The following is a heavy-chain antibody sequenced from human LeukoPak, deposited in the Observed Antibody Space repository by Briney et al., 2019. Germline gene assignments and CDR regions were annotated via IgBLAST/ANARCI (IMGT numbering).Heavy chain of an antibody. V-gene: IGHV3-30-3*01. CDR1: GFTFSSYA. J-gene: IGHJ6*02. Sequence: GRSLRLSCAASGFTFSSYAMHWVRQAPGKGLEWVAVISYDGSNKYYADSVKGRFTISRDNSKNTLYLQMNSLRAEDTAVYYCARDPLDTHYYYYYGMDVWGQGTTVTVSS. CDR2: ISYDGSNK. CDR3: ARDPLDTHYYYYYGMDV.